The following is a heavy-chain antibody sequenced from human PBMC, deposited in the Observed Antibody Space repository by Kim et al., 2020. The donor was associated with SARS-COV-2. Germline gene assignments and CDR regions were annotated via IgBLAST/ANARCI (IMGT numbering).Heavy chain of an antibody. CDR2: MNTNTGGT. Sequence: ASVKVSCKASGYTFTGYYMYWVRQAPGQGLEWMGWMNTNTGGTKLAQKFQGRVTMTRDTSNNTAYMDLNRLTSDDTAVYYCVTYVGMATKVEGHWRQGTLVTVSS. V-gene: IGHV1-2*02. CDR1: GYTFTGYY. CDR3: VTYVGMATKVEGH. D-gene: IGHD2-15*01. J-gene: IGHJ4*02.